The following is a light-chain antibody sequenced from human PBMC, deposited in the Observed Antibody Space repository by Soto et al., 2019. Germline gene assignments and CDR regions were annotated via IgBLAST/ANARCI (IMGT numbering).Light chain of an antibody. V-gene: IGKV3-15*01. CDR1: QSISSS. CDR3: QQYNQWPRT. J-gene: IGKJ1*01. CDR2: GAS. Sequence: EIVLTQSPATLSVSPVESATLSCRASQSISSSLAWYQQKPGQSPRLLIYGASSRATGVPVRFSGSGSGVAFTLTISGLQSEDFAVYHCQQYNQWPRTFGQGTKVDIK.